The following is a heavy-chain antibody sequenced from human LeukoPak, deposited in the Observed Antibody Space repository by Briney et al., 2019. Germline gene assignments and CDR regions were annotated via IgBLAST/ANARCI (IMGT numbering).Heavy chain of an antibody. CDR2: ISSSSSTI. V-gene: IGHV3-48*02. CDR1: GFTFSSCS. J-gene: IGHJ4*02. D-gene: IGHD3-22*01. CDR3: ARVQYYYDSSGPPDY. Sequence: GGSLRLSCAASGFTFSSCSINCVREALGKGLEWVSYISSSSSTIYYADSMKGRFTISRDNAKNSLYLQMNSLRDEDTAVYYCARVQYYYDSSGPPDYWGQGTLVTVSS.